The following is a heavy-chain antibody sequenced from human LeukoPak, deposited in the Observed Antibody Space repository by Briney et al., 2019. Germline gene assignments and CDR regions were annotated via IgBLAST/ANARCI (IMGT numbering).Heavy chain of an antibody. Sequence: PGGSLRLSCAASGFTVSSNYMSWVRQAPGKGLEWVSVIYSGGSTYYADSVKGRFTISRDNSKNTLYLQMNSLRAEDTAVYYCAKDLPRAGYSSGWYQVPPDYWGQGTLVTVSS. J-gene: IGHJ4*02. CDR3: AKDLPRAGYSSGWYQVPPDY. CDR2: IYSGGST. V-gene: IGHV3-53*01. CDR1: GFTVSSNY. D-gene: IGHD6-19*01.